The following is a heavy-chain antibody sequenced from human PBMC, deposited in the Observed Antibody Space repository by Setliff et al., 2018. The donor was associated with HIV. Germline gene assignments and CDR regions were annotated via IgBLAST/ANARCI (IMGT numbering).Heavy chain of an antibody. D-gene: IGHD5-12*01. CDR3: ARGTGYSGYDSSDAFDI. J-gene: IGHJ3*02. V-gene: IGHV3-7*01. CDR1: GFTFKNNW. CDR2: IKQDGSEK. Sequence: PGGSLRLSCAASGFTFKNNWMSWVRQAPGKGLEWVANIKQDGSEKYYVDSVKGRFTVSRDNAKNSLYLQMNSLRADDTAVYYCARGTGYSGYDSSDAFDIWGQGTMVTVSS.